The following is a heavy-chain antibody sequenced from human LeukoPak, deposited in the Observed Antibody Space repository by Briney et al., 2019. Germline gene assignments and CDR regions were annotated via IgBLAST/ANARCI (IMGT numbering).Heavy chain of an antibody. CDR2: ISYDGSNK. V-gene: IGHV3-30*04. CDR3: ASLSYYYDSSGYYPPYYYYGMDV. CDR1: GFTFSSYA. J-gene: IGHJ6*02. D-gene: IGHD3-22*01. Sequence: GGSLRLSCAASGFTFSSYAMHWARQAPGKGLEWVAVISYDGSNKYYADSVKGRFTISRDNSKNTLYLQMNSLRAEDTAVYYCASLSYYYDSSGYYPPYYYYGMDVWGQGTTVTVSS.